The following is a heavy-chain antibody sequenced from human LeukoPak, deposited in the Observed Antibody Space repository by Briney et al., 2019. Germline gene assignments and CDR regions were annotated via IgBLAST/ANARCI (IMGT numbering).Heavy chain of an antibody. CDR3: AKDGMGGYRNYYFDY. J-gene: IGHJ4*02. D-gene: IGHD5-18*01. CDR1: GFTFSSYA. V-gene: IGHV3-23*01. Sequence: GGSLRLSCAASGFTFSSYAMSWVRQAPGKGLEWVSAISGSGGSTYYADSVKGGFTISRDNSKNTLYLQMNSLRAEDTAVYYWAKDGMGGYRNYYFDYWGQGTLVTVSS. CDR2: ISGSGGST.